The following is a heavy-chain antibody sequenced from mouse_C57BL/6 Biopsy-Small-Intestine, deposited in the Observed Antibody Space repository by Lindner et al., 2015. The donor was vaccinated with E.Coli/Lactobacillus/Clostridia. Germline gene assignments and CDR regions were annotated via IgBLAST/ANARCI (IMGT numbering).Heavy chain of an antibody. CDR3: ASRGGVKAWFAY. V-gene: IGHV1-39*01. CDR1: GYSFTDYN. CDR2: INPNYGTT. J-gene: IGHJ3*01. D-gene: IGHD2-2*01. Sequence: VQLQESGPELVKPGVSVKISCKASGYSFTDYNMNWVKQSSGKSLEWIGVINPNYGTTSYNQKFKGKATLTVDQSSSTAYMQLNSLTSEDSAVYYCASRGGVKAWFAYWGQGTLVTVSA.